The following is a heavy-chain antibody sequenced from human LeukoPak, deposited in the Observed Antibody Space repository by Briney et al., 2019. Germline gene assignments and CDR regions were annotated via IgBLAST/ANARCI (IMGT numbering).Heavy chain of an antibody. V-gene: IGHV4-39*01. CDR3: ARLTIFGVVINY. J-gene: IGHJ4*02. CDR2: IYYSGST. D-gene: IGHD3-3*01. Sequence: SETLSLTCTVSGGSISSSSYYWGWIRQPPGKGLEWIGSIYYSGSTYYNPSLKSRVTISVDTSKNQFSLKLSSMTAADTAVYYCARLTIFGVVINYWGQGTLVTVSS. CDR1: GGSISSSSYY.